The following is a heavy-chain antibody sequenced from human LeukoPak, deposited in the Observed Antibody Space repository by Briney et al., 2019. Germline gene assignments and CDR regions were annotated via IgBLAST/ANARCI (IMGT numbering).Heavy chain of an antibody. J-gene: IGHJ4*02. CDR2: INAGNGNT. Sequence: ASVTVSCKASGYTFTSYAMHWVRQAPGQRLEWMGWINAGNGNTKYSQKFQGRVTITRDTSASTAYMELSSLRSEDTAVYYCARGSSSRRWLYFDYWGQGTLVTASS. CDR1: GYTFTSYA. CDR3: ARGSSSRRWLYFDY. V-gene: IGHV1-3*01. D-gene: IGHD6-13*01.